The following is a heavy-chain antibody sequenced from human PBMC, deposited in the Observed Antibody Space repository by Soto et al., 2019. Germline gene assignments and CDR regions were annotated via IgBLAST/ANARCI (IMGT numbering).Heavy chain of an antibody. D-gene: IGHD7-27*01. J-gene: IGHJ6*02. V-gene: IGHV1-69*13. CDR3: TTREGSLGSFYYYYGMDV. CDR2: IIPIFGTA. CDR1: GGTFSSYA. Sequence: SVKVSCKASGGTFSSYAISWVRQAPGEGLEWMGGIIPIFGTANYAQKFQGRVTITADESTSTAYMELSSLRSEDTAVYYCTTREGSLGSFYYYYGMDVWGQGTTVTVSS.